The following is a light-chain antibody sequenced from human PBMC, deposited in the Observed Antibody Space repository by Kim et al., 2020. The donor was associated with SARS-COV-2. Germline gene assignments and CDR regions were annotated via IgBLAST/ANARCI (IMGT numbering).Light chain of an antibody. J-gene: IGLJ3*02. CDR2: RNN. Sequence: QSVLTQPPSASGTPGQRVTISCSGINSNYVYWYQRLPGTAPKLLIYRNNHRPSGVPDRFSGSKSGTSASLAISGLRSDDEADYFCTAWDDSLSGRVFGGGTQLTVL. V-gene: IGLV1-47*01. CDR1: NSNY. CDR3: TAWDDSLSGRV.